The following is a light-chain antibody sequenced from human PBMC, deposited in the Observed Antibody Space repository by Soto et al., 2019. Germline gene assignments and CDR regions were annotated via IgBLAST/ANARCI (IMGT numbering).Light chain of an antibody. CDR2: GAS. CDR3: QHYGNSPPSVT. CDR1: ESVSTN. Sequence: EIVLTQSPATLSLSPGERATLSCRASESVSTNLAWYQQKAGQAPRLLIYGASSRATGIPDRFSGSGSGTDFTLTINRLEPEDFAVYYCQHYGNSPPSVTFGPGTKVDIK. J-gene: IGKJ3*01. V-gene: IGKV3-20*01.